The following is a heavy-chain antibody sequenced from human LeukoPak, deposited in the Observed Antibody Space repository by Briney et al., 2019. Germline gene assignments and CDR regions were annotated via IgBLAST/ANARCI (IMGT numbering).Heavy chain of an antibody. J-gene: IGHJ4*02. CDR3: ARGTLYSGWSYYFDY. D-gene: IGHD6-19*01. Sequence: SETLSLTCSVSGGRISSYHWSWIRQPPGKGLEWIGHIYDSASTNYNPSLKSRVTISVDTSKNQFSLKLSSVTAADTAVYYCARGTLYSGWSYYFDYWGQGSQVTVSS. CDR1: GGRISSYH. CDR2: IYDSAST. V-gene: IGHV4-59*01.